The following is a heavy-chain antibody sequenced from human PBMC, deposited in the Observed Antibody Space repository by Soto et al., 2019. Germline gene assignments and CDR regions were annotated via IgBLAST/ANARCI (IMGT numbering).Heavy chain of an antibody. V-gene: IGHV3-21*01. CDR3: SRRGYDILTGFIKGYGMDV. J-gene: IGHJ6*02. D-gene: IGHD3-9*01. CDR1: GFTFSSYS. Sequence: PGGSMRLSCAASGFTFSSYSMNWVRQAPGKGLERVSAISSSSSYIYYAESVKCRFTITRDNAKNSLYLQMNSLRAEDTAVYYCSRRGYDILTGFIKGYGMDVWGQGTTFTVAS. CDR2: ISSSSSYI.